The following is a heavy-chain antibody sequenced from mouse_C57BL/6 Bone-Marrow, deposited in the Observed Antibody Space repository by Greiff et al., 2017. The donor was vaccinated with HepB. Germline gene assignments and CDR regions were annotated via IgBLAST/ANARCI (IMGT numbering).Heavy chain of an antibody. J-gene: IGHJ1*03. CDR2: IDPENGDT. CDR1: GFNIKDDY. D-gene: IGHD2-1*01. Sequence: VQLKQPGAELVRPGASVKLSCTASGFNIKDDYMHWVKQRPEQGLEWIGWIDPENGDTEYASKFQGKATITADTSSNTAYLQLSSLTSEDTAVYYCTTGNYWYFDVWGTGTTVTVSS. CDR3: TTGNYWYFDV. V-gene: IGHV14-4*01.